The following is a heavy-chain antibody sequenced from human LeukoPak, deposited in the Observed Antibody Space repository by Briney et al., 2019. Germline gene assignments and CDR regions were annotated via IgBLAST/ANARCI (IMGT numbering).Heavy chain of an antibody. CDR2: INPNSGGT. V-gene: IGHV1-2*02. CDR3: ATKPDPLDYGDFI. J-gene: IGHJ4*02. CDR1: GYTFTGYY. Sequence: ASVKVSCKASGYTFTGYYMHWVRQAPGQGLEWMGWINPNSGGTNYAQKFQGRVTMTRDTSISTAYMELSRLRSDDTAVYYCATKPDPLDYGDFIGGKEPLVTVSS. D-gene: IGHD4-17*01.